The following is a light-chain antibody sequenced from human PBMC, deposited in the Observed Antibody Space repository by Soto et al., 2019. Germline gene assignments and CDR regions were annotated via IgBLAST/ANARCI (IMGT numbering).Light chain of an antibody. Sequence: QSVLTQPPSASGTPGQRVTISCSGGSSNIGTNPVAWYQQLPGTAPKLLINDDKHRSSGVPERFSGSRSGTSASLAISGLQSEDEADYFCGTWDASLSGYVFGTGTKVTVL. V-gene: IGLV1-44*01. CDR2: DDK. J-gene: IGLJ1*01. CDR1: SSNIGTNP. CDR3: GTWDASLSGYV.